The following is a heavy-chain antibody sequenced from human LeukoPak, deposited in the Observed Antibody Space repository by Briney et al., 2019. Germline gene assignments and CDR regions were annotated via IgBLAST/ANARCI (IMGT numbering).Heavy chain of an antibody. CDR1: GGSISSSN. J-gene: IGHJ3*01. Sequence: ETLSLTCAVSGGSISSSNWWSWVRQPPGKGLGGVSYINPSTGTIYYADSMKGRFTISGDKAKKSVYLQMNRLRDDDTAMHYCARERDGYNSVFAFDVWGQGTMVTVSS. CDR3: ARERDGYNSVFAFDV. V-gene: IGHV3-48*02. D-gene: IGHD5-24*01. CDR2: INPSTGTI.